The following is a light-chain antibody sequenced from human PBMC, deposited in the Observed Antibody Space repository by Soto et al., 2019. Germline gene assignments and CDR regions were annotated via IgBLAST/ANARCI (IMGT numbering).Light chain of an antibody. CDR3: SSYVRSGTWV. Sequence: QSVLTQPASVSGSPGQSITISCTGTSADVGAYNHVSWYQQHPGKAPKVLIYEVSKRPSGVSDRFSGSKSANTASLKISGLQAEDEADYYCSSYVRSGTWVFGGGTKLTVL. CDR2: EVS. J-gene: IGLJ3*02. CDR1: SADVGAYNH. V-gene: IGLV2-23*02.